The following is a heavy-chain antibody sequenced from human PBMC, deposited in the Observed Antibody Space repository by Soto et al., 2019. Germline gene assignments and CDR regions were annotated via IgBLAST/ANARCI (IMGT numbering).Heavy chain of an antibody. CDR2: ISYDGSNK. J-gene: IGHJ4*02. CDR1: GFTFSSYA. V-gene: IGHV3-30*09. Sequence: QVQLVESGGGVVQPGRSLRLSCAASGFTFSSYAMHWVRQAPGKGLEWVAVISYDGSNKYYADSVKGRFAISRGNSKNALYLQMNSLRAEDTAVYYCARAYEGDYFDYWCKGTQVTVSS. CDR3: ARAYEGDYFDY. D-gene: IGHD3-16*01.